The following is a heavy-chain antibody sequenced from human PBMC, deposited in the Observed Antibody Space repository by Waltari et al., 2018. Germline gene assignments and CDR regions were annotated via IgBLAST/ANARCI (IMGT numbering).Heavy chain of an antibody. J-gene: IGHJ4*01. V-gene: IGHV4-34*02. CDR3: ARGNILGSAWYQRKGSFDS. D-gene: IGHD6-19*01. CDR2: INRSGST. Sequence: QVHLQQWGAGLLKPSETLSLTCAVSGGSSTDFYWSWLRQTPTQGLEWIGEINRSGSTNYSPSLKSRVTMSVDTSKNQFSLNLSSIPAADTAVYYCARGNILGSAWYQRKGSFDSWGQGTLVAVSS. CDR1: GGSSTDFY.